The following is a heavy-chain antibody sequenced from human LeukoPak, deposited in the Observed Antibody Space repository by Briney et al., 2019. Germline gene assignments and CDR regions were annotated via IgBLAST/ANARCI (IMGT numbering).Heavy chain of an antibody. CDR2: IYSAGTT. V-gene: IGHV3-53*01. D-gene: IGHD3-22*01. Sequence: PGGSLRLSCAASGFTVSSNYMTWVRQAPGKGLEWVSIIYSAGTTYYADSVKGRFTISRDNSKNMLYLQMNSLRAEDSATYFCAKDSSGIVVARAAYYMDVWGKGTTVTISS. CDR1: GFTVSSNY. J-gene: IGHJ6*03. CDR3: AKDSSGIVVARAAYYMDV.